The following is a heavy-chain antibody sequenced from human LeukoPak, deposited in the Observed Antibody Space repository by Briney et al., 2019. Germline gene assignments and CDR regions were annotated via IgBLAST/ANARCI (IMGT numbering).Heavy chain of an antibody. Sequence: SQTLSLTCTVSGGSISSGSYYWRWIRQPAGKGLEWIGRIYTSGSTDYNPSLKSRVTISVDTSKNQFSLKLSSVTAADTAVYYCARDPGQLWFHFDYWGQGTLVTVSS. D-gene: IGHD5-18*01. CDR1: GGSISSGSYY. J-gene: IGHJ4*02. CDR3: ARDPGQLWFHFDY. CDR2: IYTSGST. V-gene: IGHV4-61*02.